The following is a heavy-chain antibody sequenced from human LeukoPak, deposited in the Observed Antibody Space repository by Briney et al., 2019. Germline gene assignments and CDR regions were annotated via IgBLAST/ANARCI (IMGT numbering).Heavy chain of an antibody. J-gene: IGHJ6*02. Sequence: PSETLSLTCTVSSGSISTYYWSWIRQPAGKGLEWIGRIFSSGTTNYNPSLESQVTMSVDTSKNQFSLKLTSVTAADTAVYYCARGRDYYGSGSYRRGYYYGMDVWGQGTTVIVSS. CDR3: ARGRDYYGSGSYRRGYYYGMDV. D-gene: IGHD3-10*01. CDR2: IFSSGTT. CDR1: SGSISTYY. V-gene: IGHV4-4*07.